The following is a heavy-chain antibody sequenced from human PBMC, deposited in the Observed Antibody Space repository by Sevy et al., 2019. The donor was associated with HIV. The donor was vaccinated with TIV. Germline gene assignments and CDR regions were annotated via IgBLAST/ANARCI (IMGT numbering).Heavy chain of an antibody. CDR1: GFTFNIYS. CDR3: AREGCTKPHDY. J-gene: IGHJ4*02. CDR2: LSFGCGKI. V-gene: IGHV3-23*01. Sequence: GGSLRLSCAASGFTFNIYSMSWDRQTPGKGLEWVATLSFGCGKINHADSVKGRFTMSRDDSKKAVYLQMNNLRVEDTAIYYCAREGCTKPHDYWGQGTLVTVSS. D-gene: IGHD2-8*01.